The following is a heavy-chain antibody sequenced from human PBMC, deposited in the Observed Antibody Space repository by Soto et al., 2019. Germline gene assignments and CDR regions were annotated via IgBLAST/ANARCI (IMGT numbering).Heavy chain of an antibody. CDR3: ARGGGYAVDY. CDR2: ISTNNGNT. J-gene: IGHJ4*02. CDR1: GYTFTSNS. V-gene: IGHV1-18*04. D-gene: IGHD5-12*01. Sequence: QVQLVQSGGELRKPGASVKASCKASGYTFTSNSISWVRQAPGQGLEWMGWISTNNGNTKFAQKFQGRVTLTTDTSTSTAYMELTSLRSDDTAVYYCARGGGYAVDYWGQGTLVTVSS.